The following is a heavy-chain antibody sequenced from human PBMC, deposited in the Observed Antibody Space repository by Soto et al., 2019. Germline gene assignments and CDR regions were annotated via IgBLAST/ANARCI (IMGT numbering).Heavy chain of an antibody. D-gene: IGHD4-17*01. Sequence: ASVKVSCKASGYTFTSYAMHWVRQAPGQRLEWMGWINAGNGNTKYSQKFQGRVTITRDTSASTAYMELSSLRSEDTAVYYCARDPSPPTVTTKAPPYGMDVWGQGTTVTVS. V-gene: IGHV1-3*01. J-gene: IGHJ6*02. CDR1: GYTFTSYA. CDR3: ARDPSPPTVTTKAPPYGMDV. CDR2: INAGNGNT.